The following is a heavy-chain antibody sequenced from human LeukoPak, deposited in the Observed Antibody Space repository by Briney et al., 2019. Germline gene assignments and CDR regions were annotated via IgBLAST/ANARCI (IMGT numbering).Heavy chain of an antibody. CDR1: GGSFSGYY. CDR3: EICRSGDIDY. D-gene: IGHD2-21*02. Sequence: SETLSLTCAVYGGSFSGYYWSWIRQPPGKGLEWIGEINHSGSTNYNPSFKSRVTTSVDTFKNQFSLKLGSVTAAATAVYYCEICRSGDIDYWGQGNLVTVSS. V-gene: IGHV4-34*01. CDR2: INHSGST. J-gene: IGHJ4*02.